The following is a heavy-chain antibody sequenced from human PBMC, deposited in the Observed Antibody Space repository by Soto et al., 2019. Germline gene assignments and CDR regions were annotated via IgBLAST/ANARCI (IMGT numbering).Heavy chain of an antibody. CDR3: ARRGYSYAHSAYYFDY. CDR2: ISYDGSNK. CDR1: GFTFSSYS. Sequence: GGALRLSCAAPGFTFSSYSFPWGRQAPGKGLEWVAVISYDGSNKYYADSVKGRFTISRDNSKSTLYLQMNSLRAEDTAVYYCARRGYSYAHSAYYFDYWGQGTLVTVSS. V-gene: IGHV3-30-3*01. J-gene: IGHJ4*02. D-gene: IGHD5-18*01.